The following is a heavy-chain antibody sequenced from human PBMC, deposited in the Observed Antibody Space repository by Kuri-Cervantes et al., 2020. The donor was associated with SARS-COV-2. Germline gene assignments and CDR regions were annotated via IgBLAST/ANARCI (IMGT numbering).Heavy chain of an antibody. Sequence: SCAISGDSVSSNSAAWNWISQSPSRGLEWLGRTYYRSKWYNDYAVSVKSRITINPDTSKNQFSLQLNSVTPEDTAVYYCARGRSRSYLGSWGQGTLVTVSS. CDR2: TYYRSKWYN. D-gene: IGHD1-26*01. CDR1: GDSVSSNSAA. CDR3: ARGRSRSYLGS. J-gene: IGHJ5*01. V-gene: IGHV6-1*01.